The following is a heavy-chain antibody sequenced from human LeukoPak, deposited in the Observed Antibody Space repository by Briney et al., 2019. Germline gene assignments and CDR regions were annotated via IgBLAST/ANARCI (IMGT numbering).Heavy chain of an antibody. CDR1: GGSISSHY. V-gene: IGHV4-59*11. CDR2: IYYSGST. CDR3: ARDHVTMVRGVIITRYFDY. D-gene: IGHD3-10*01. Sequence: SETLSLTCTVSGGSISSHYWSWIRQPPGKGLEWIGYIYYSGSTNYNPSLKSRVTISVDTSKNQFSLKLSSVTAADTAVYYCARDHVTMVRGVIITRYFDYWGQGTLVTVAS. J-gene: IGHJ4*02.